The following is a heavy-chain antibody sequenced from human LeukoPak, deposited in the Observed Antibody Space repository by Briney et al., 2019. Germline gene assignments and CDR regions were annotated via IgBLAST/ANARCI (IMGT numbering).Heavy chain of an antibody. Sequence: PGASLRLSCAAAGFTFSSYAMSWVSQAPEKEIEWVSAISGSGGSTYYADSVKGRFTISRDNSKNTLYLQMNSLRAEDTAVYCCAKRSDFDWLLDIDYWGQGTLVTVSS. V-gene: IGHV3-23*01. CDR2: ISGSGGST. CDR1: GFTFSSYA. J-gene: IGHJ4*02. CDR3: AKRSDFDWLLDIDY. D-gene: IGHD3-9*01.